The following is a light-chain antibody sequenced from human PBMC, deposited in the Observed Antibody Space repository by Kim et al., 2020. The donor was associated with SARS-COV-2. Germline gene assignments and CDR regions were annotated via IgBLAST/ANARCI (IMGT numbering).Light chain of an antibody. V-gene: IGKV3-20*01. CDR2: NAS. Sequence: EIVLTQSPGTLSLSPGERAILSCRASQSVGNNYLAWYQQKPGQAPRVIIYNASNRATGTPDRVSGSGSGTDFTLTISRLEPEDFAVYYCQQYASAPLTFGGGTKLEI. CDR3: QQYASAPLT. J-gene: IGKJ4*01. CDR1: QSVGNNY.